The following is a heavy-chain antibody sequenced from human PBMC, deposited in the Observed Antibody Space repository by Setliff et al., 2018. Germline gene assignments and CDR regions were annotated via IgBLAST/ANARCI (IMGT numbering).Heavy chain of an antibody. CDR2: LYYNGTT. Sequence: SETLSLTCSVSGASISSNYWSWIRQSPGKGLEWIGYLYYNGTTRFGPSLRSRATISLDTSRNQFSLRLTSVTAADTAVYYCASTPRRGLDIRTRVGAFDSWGQGTVVTVSS. CDR3: ASTPRRGLDIRTRVGAFDS. J-gene: IGHJ4*02. CDR1: GASISSNY. V-gene: IGHV4-59*01. D-gene: IGHD1-26*01.